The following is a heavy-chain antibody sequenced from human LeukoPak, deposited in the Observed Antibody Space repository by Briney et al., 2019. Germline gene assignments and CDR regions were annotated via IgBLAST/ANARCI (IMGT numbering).Heavy chain of an antibody. CDR3: ARDWVVTIFGVTRGYFDY. CDR2: IYHSGST. V-gene: IGHV4-38-2*02. J-gene: IGHJ4*02. D-gene: IGHD3-3*01. Sequence: SETLSLTCTVSGYSISSGYYWGWIRQPPGKGLEWIGSIYHSGSTYYNPSLKSRGTISVDTSENQFSLKLSSVTAADTAVYYCARDWVVTIFGVTRGYFDYWGQGTLVTVSS. CDR1: GYSISSGYY.